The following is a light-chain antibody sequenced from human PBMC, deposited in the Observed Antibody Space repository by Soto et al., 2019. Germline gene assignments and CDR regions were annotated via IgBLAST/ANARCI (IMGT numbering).Light chain of an antibody. CDR3: CSYAGSYTFE. Sequence: QSALTQPRSVSGSPGQSVTISCTGTSSDVGDYNYVSWYQHHPGNAPKLMIYDVTKRPSGVPDRFSGSKSGNTASLTISGLQAEDGADYYCCSYAGSYTFEFGGGTKLTVL. J-gene: IGLJ2*01. CDR2: DVT. CDR1: SSDVGDYNY. V-gene: IGLV2-11*01.